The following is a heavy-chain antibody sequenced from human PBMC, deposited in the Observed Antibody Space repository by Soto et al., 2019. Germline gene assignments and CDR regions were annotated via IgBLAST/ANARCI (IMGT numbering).Heavy chain of an antibody. D-gene: IGHD2-8*01. CDR3: ARGGGYCTPTSCAIDS. CDR2: VSLTGDRT. V-gene: IGHV3-23*01. CDR1: RFSFSSYE. J-gene: IGHJ4*02. Sequence: GSVRRSCVASRFSFSSYEMSWVRQAAGKGLEWVSRVSLTGDRTNYAGSVKGRFTVSRDNFKNTLYLEMDSLRPEDTAIYYCARGGGYCTPTSCAIDSWGRGTPVTVSS.